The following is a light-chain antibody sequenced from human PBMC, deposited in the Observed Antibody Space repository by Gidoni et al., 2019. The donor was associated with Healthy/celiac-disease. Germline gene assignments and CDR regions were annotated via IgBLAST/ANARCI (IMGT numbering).Light chain of an antibody. J-gene: IGLJ3*02. CDR2: EDS. CDR3: YSTDSSGNHRGV. CDR1: ALPKKY. V-gene: IGLV3-10*01. Sequence: SYELTQPPSVSVSPGKTARITCSGDALPKKYAYWYQQKSGQAPVLVIYEDSKRHSGIPERFSGSSSGTMATLTISGAQVEDEADYYCYSTDSSGNHRGVFGGGTKLTVL.